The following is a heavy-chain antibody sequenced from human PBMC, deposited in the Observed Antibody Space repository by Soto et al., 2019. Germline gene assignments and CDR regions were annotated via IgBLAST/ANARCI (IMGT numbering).Heavy chain of an antibody. D-gene: IGHD3-16*02. Sequence: SETLSLTCTVSGDSISDSCYYWSWIRHVPGKGPEWIGYIHYSGTTHYNPSLKSRLTISLDTSKNQFSLRLSSVTAADTAVYFCARDRSHYVWAISRTYGMDVWGQGTTVTVSS. CDR3: ARDRSHYVWAISRTYGMDV. V-gene: IGHV4-31*03. J-gene: IGHJ6*02. CDR1: GDSISDSCYY. CDR2: IHYSGTT.